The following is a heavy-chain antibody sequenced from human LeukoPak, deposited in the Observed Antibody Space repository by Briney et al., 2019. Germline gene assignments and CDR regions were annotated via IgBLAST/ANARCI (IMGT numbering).Heavy chain of an antibody. Sequence: GGSLRLSCADSGLTFSTYGIHWVRQVPGKGLEWVAVISHDGSNYYYADYVKGRFTISRDNSKNTLYLQMNSLRTEDTALYYCAKATGNNWYYFDDWGLGTLVTVSS. CDR1: GLTFSTYG. J-gene: IGHJ4*02. D-gene: IGHD1-1*01. CDR2: ISHDGSNY. CDR3: AKATGNNWYYFDD. V-gene: IGHV3-30*18.